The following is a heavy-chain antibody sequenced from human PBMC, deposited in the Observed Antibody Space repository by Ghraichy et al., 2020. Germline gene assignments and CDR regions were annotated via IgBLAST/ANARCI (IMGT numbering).Heavy chain of an antibody. Sequence: GESLNISCAASGFTVSSNYMNWVRQAPEKGLEWVSIIYSGASTNYADSVKGRFTISRDNSKNTLYLQMNSLRVEDTAVYYCARQYSSSYYYGMDVWGQGTTVTVSS. V-gene: IGHV3-66*04. D-gene: IGHD6-6*01. CDR2: IYSGAST. J-gene: IGHJ6*02. CDR3: ARQYSSSYYYGMDV. CDR1: GFTVSSNY.